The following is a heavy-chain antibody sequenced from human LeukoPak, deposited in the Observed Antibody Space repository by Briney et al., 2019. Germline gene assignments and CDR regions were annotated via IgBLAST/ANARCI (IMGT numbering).Heavy chain of an antibody. J-gene: IGHJ4*02. CDR3: ATYDYGDYGPGY. D-gene: IGHD4-17*01. CDR1: GGSISSGDYY. CDR2: IYYSGST. Sequence: SETLSLTCTVSGGSISSGDYYWSWIRQPPGKGLEWIGYIYYSGSTYYNPSLKSRVTISVDTSKNQFSLKLSSVTAADTAVYYCATYDYGDYGPGYWGQGTLVTVSS. V-gene: IGHV4-30-4*01.